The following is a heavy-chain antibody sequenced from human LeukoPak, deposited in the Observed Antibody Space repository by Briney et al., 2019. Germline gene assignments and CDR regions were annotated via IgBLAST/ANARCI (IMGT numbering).Heavy chain of an antibody. CDR1: GFTFSDYA. CDR3: ASQQWLVSTFDI. V-gene: IGHV3-30*04. CDR2: ISYDGSKK. D-gene: IGHD6-19*01. Sequence: GRSLRLSCAASGFTFSDYAMHWVRQAPGKGLEWVAVISYDGSKKYYADSVKGRFTISRDNSKNTLHLQMNSLRPEDTAVYYCASQQWLVSTFDIWGQGTMVTVSS. J-gene: IGHJ3*02.